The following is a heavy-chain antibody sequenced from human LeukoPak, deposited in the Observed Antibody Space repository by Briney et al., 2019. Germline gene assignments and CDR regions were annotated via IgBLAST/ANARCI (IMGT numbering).Heavy chain of an antibody. CDR3: ARGERLLWFGELPRRNWLDP. CDR1: GGSFSGYY. J-gene: IGHJ5*02. V-gene: IGHV4-34*01. Sequence: PSETLSLTCAVYGGSFSGYYWSWIRQPPGKGLEWIGEINHSGSTNYNPSLKSRVTISVDTSKNQFSLKLSSVTAADTAVYYCARGERLLWFGELPRRNWLDPWGQGTLVTVSS. CDR2: INHSGST. D-gene: IGHD3-10*01.